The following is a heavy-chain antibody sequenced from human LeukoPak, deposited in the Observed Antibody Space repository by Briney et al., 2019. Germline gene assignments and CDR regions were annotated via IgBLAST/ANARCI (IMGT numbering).Heavy chain of an antibody. CDR2: LNPSLGST. CDR3: ARQYYYGSGYYGMDL. J-gene: IGHJ6*04. Sequence: ASVKVSCKPSLYTFTRYYMHWVRPAPAQRLEWVGILNPSLGSTSYAQTLQGRVTQTRDTSPSTVYMELSSLRSEDRAVYYCARQYYYGSGYYGMDLWGEGTTLTVSS. V-gene: IGHV1-46*01. D-gene: IGHD3-10*01. CDR1: LYTFTRYY.